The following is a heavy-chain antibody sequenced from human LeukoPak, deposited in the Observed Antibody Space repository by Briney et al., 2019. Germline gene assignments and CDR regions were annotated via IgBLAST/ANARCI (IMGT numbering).Heavy chain of an antibody. V-gene: IGHV3-7*03. D-gene: IGHD1-1*01. Sequence: GGSLRLSCAASGFTFSTYWMTWVRQAPGKGLEWVANIKQDGSERYYVDSVKGRFTISRDNAKNSLSLQMSSLRAEDTAVYYCARGAGGYRFDPWGQGTLVTVSS. CDR2: IKQDGSER. CDR1: GFTFSTYW. J-gene: IGHJ5*02. CDR3: ARGAGGYRFDP.